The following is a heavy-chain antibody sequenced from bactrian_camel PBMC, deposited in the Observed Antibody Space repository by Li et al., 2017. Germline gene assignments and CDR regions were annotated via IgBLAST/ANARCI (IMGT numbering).Heavy chain of an antibody. J-gene: IGHJ6*01. CDR2: VHSSGHTT. D-gene: IGHD4*01. CDR1: RDTDATHC. V-gene: IGHV3-3*01. CDR3: AADCGPIATMELRTFGY. Sequence: QVQLVESGGGSVQAGGSLTLSCAASRDTDATHCMAWFQQVLQNERETVAAVHSSGHTTFLADSVKDRFTISQDDAKNTLYLQMNSLKPEDTAMYYCAADCGPIATMELRTFGYWGQGTQVTVS.